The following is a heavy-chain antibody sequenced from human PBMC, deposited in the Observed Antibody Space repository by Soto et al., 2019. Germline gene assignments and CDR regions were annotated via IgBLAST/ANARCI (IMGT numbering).Heavy chain of an antibody. J-gene: IGHJ5*02. Sequence: QITSKESGPTLVKPTQTLSLTCTFSGFSLSTRGVAVGWIRQPPGKALEWLAIIYWDDDKRYSPSLKSRLTITKDTSKNQVVLTLTNVDPVDTATYYCAHGDGFLGWDWFDPWGQGTLVTVSS. CDR3: AHGDGFLGWDWFDP. V-gene: IGHV2-5*02. D-gene: IGHD3-3*01. CDR1: GFSLSTRGVA. CDR2: IYWDDDK.